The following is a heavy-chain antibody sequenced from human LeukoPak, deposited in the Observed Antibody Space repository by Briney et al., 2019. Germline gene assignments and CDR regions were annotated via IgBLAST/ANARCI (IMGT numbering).Heavy chain of an antibody. D-gene: IGHD2-2*02. V-gene: IGHV3-30*18. CDR2: ISYDGSNK. CDR1: GFTFSSYG. Sequence: PGGSLRLSCAASGFTFSSYGMHWVRQAPGKGLEWVAVISYDGSNKYYADSVKGRFTISRDNSKNTLYLQMNSLRAEDTAVYYCAKVNIGLCSTCCYNAFDIWGQGTMVTVSS. J-gene: IGHJ3*02. CDR3: AKVNIGLCSTCCYNAFDI.